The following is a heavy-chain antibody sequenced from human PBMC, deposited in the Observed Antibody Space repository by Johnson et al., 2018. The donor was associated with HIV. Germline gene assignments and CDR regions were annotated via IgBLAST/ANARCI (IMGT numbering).Heavy chain of an antibody. CDR3: ACRVVWSSGWSDAFDI. D-gene: IGHD6-19*01. Sequence: VQLVESGGGLIQPGGSLRLSCAASGFTVSSNYMSWVRQAPGKGLEWVSVIYSGGSTYYADSVKGRFTISRDNSKNKLYRQMNSLRAEDTAVYYCACRVVWSSGWSDAFDIWGQGTMVTVSS. CDR2: IYSGGST. J-gene: IGHJ3*02. CDR1: GFTVSSNY. V-gene: IGHV3-53*01.